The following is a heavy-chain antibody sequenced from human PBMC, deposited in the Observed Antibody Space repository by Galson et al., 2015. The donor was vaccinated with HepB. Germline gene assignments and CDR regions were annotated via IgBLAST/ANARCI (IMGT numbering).Heavy chain of an antibody. Sequence: ETLSLTCTVSGVSLSSGTSYWGWIRQPPGKGLEWIGSIYYSGTTHSNSSLRGRLTISVDTSKNQFSLKLSSVTAADTAIYFCVRDCSKTACPHPMTGVRQYDYYGMDVWGQGTAVTVSS. CDR1: GVSLSSGTSY. CDR2: IYYSGTT. D-gene: IGHD2-2*01. J-gene: IGHJ6*02. V-gene: IGHV4-39*02. CDR3: VRDCSKTACPHPMTGVRQYDYYGMDV.